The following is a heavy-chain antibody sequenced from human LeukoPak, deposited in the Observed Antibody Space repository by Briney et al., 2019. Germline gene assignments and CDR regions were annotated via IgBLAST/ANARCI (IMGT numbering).Heavy chain of an antibody. CDR2: ISTSSIYI. V-gene: IGHV3-21*01. CDR3: ARVRGITMVRGVIITPDMDV. D-gene: IGHD3-10*01. Sequence: GGSLRLSCAASGFTFSSYTMNWVRQAPGKGLEWVSSISTSSIYIYYADSVKGRFTISRDNAKNSLYLQMNSLRAEDTAVYYCARVRGITMVRGVIITPDMDVWGKGTTVTVSS. J-gene: IGHJ6*03. CDR1: GFTFSSYT.